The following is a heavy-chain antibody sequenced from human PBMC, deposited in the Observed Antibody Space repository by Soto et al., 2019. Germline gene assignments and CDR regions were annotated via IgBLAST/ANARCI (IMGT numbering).Heavy chain of an antibody. CDR1: GYTFTSYG. V-gene: IGHV1-3*01. CDR2: ISAANGDT. CDR3: VRRHVSATGIDWFDP. J-gene: IGHJ5*02. Sequence: EASVKVSCKASGYTFTSYGIHWVRQAPGQRLEWTGWISAANGDTKYSPKFQGRVTITRDTSASTAYMELSSLRSEDTAVYYCVRRHVSATGIDWFDPWGQGTLVTVSS. D-gene: IGHD6-13*01.